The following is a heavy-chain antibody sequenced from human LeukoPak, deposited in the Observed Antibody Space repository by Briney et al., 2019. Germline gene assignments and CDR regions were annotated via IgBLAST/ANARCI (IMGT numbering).Heavy chain of an antibody. V-gene: IGHV4-4*07. Sequence: SETLSLTCTVSGGSISSYYWSWIRQPAPKGLEWIGRIYTSGSTNYNPSLKSQVTMSVDTSKSQFSLKLSSVTAADTAVYYCAREAPYYYDSSGYLIDYWGQGTLVTVSS. CDR2: IYTSGST. D-gene: IGHD3-22*01. J-gene: IGHJ4*02. CDR1: GGSISSYY. CDR3: AREAPYYYDSSGYLIDY.